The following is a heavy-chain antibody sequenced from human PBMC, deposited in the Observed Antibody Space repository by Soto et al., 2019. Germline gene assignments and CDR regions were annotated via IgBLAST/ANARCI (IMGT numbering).Heavy chain of an antibody. D-gene: IGHD5-18*01. J-gene: IGHJ4*02. CDR1: GGTFSSYA. CDR2: IIPIFGTA. V-gene: IGHV1-69*13. CDR3: ARKGSYGPSYFDY. Sequence: VASVKVSCKASGGTFSSYAISWVRQAPGQGLEWMGGIIPIFGTANYAQKFQGRVTITAGESTSTAYMELSSLRSEDTAVYYCARKGSYGPSYFDYWGQGTLVTVSS.